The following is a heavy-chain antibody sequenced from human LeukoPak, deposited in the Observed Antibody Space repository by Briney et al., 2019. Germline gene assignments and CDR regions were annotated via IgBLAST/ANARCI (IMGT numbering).Heavy chain of an antibody. CDR3: ARGSYDFWSGYYNDAFDI. J-gene: IGHJ3*02. D-gene: IGHD3-3*01. Sequence: SETLSLTCTVSGGSISSYYWSWIRQPAGKGLEWIGRIYTSGSTNYNPSLKGRVTMSVDTSKNQFSLKLSSVTAADTAVYYCARGSYDFWSGYYNDAFDIWGQGTMVTVSS. CDR1: GGSISSYY. V-gene: IGHV4-4*07. CDR2: IYTSGST.